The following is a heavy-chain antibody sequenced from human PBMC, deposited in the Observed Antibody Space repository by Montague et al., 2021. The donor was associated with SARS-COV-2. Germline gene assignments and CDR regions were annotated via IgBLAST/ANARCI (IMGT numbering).Heavy chain of an antibody. CDR2: TDKSGTT. J-gene: IGHJ6*02. D-gene: IGHD3-16*01. V-gene: IGHV4-31*03. CDR3: TIDYGGINV. CDR1: GGSISYGGYF. Sequence: TLSLTCTVSGGSISYGGYFRNWIRQHPEKGQERMGYTDKSGTTQYKPALNSRVSLSVNTSNNKSSLNLRYATAADTDLYYCTIDYGGINVCGQGTTVIVSS.